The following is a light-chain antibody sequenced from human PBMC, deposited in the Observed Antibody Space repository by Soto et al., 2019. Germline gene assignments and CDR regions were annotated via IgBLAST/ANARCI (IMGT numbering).Light chain of an antibody. V-gene: IGKV3-20*01. CDR3: QQYGSSRRT. CDR2: GAS. Sequence: EIVLTQSPGTLSLSPGERATLSCRASQSVSSSYLAWYQQKPGQAPRLLIYGASSRATGIPDRFSGSGSGTDFTLTISRLEPEDVAEYYGQQYGSSRRTFGQGTKVEIK. CDR1: QSVSSSY. J-gene: IGKJ1*01.